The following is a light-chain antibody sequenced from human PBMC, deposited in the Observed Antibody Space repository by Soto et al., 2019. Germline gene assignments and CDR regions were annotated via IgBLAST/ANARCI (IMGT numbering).Light chain of an antibody. CDR2: DVT. CDR1: SSEVGGYNY. J-gene: IGLJ1*01. V-gene: IGLV2-14*03. CDR3: CSFTRINTYV. Sequence: QSVLTQPASVSGSPRQSITISCTGTSSEVGGYNYVSWYQQQPGKATKLMVFDVTNRPSGVSNRFSGSKSGNTASLTNSGLQAEDEGDYYCCSFTRINTYVFGTGTKVTVL.